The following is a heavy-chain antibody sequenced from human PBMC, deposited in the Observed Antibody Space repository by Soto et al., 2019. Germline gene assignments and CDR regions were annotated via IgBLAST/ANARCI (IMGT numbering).Heavy chain of an antibody. V-gene: IGHV3-23*01. J-gene: IGHJ4*02. D-gene: IGHD3-16*01. CDR2: ISGSGGST. CDR3: AKAPVDYVWGSYDY. Sequence: EVQLLESGGGLVQPGGSLRLSCAASGFTFSSYAMSWVRQAPGKGLEWVSAISGSGGSTYYADSVKGRFTISSDNSKNTLYLQMNSLRAEDTAVYYCAKAPVDYVWGSYDYWGQGTLVTVSS. CDR1: GFTFSSYA.